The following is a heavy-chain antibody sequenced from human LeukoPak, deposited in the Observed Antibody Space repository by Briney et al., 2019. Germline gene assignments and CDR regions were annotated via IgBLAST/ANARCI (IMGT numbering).Heavy chain of an antibody. V-gene: IGHV4-59*01. CDR3: ASLRGFSYGFDY. Sequence: SETLSLTCTVSGGSISSYYWSWIRHPPGKGLEWVGYIYYSGSTNYNPSLKSRVTISVDTSKNQFSLKLTSVTAADTAVYYCASLRGFSYGFDYWGQGTLVTVSS. CDR1: GGSISSYY. CDR2: IYYSGST. J-gene: IGHJ4*02. D-gene: IGHD5-18*01.